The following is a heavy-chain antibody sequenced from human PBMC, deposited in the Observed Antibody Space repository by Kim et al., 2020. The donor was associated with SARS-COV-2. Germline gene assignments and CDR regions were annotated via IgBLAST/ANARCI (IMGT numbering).Heavy chain of an antibody. D-gene: IGHD1-1*01. J-gene: IGHJ6*02. CDR3: AKGGGYTYYYYGMDV. Sequence: DSVKGRFSITRDNSKNTLYLQMNSQRAEDTAVYYCAKGGGYTYYYYGMDVWGQGTTVTVSS. V-gene: IGHV3-30*02.